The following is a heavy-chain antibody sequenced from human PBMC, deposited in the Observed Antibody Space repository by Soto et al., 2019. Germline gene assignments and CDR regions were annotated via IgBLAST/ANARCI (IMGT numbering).Heavy chain of an antibody. V-gene: IGHV4-31*03. CDR3: ARDLQYRRLFYGMDV. CDR1: GGSISSGGYY. J-gene: IGHJ6*02. CDR2: IYYSGST. D-gene: IGHD1-1*01. Sequence: QVQLQESGPGLVKPSQTLSLTCTVSGGSISSGGYYWSWIRQHPGKGLEWIGYIYYSGSTYYNPSRKWRVTLASDTSKNQFSLKLSSVTAADTAAYYCARDLQYRRLFYGMDVWGQGTTVTVSS.